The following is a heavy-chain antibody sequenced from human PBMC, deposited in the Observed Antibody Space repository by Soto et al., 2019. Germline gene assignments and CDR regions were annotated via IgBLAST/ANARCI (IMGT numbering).Heavy chain of an antibody. D-gene: IGHD6-6*01. Sequence: QVQLVESGGGVVQPGRSLRLSCAASGFTFSSYGMHWVRQAPGKGLEWVAVISYDGSNKYYADSVKGRFTISRDNSKNTLYLQMNSLRAEDTAVYYCEKELGSSWLRYYYYGMDVWGQGTTVTVSS. V-gene: IGHV3-30*18. CDR2: ISYDGSNK. J-gene: IGHJ6*02. CDR3: EKELGSSWLRYYYYGMDV. CDR1: GFTFSSYG.